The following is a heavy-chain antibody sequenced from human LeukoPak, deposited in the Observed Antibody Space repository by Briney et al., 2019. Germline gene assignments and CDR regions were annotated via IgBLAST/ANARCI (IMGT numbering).Heavy chain of an antibody. V-gene: IGHV3-74*01. D-gene: IGHD4-17*01. Sequence: GGSLRLSCAASGFTFSSHWMPWVRQAPGKGLVWVSRINSDGSSTSYADSVKGRFTISRDNAKNTLYLQMNSLRAEDTAVYYCATGSYGDPFDYWGQGTLVTVSS. CDR1: GFTFSSHW. CDR2: INSDGSST. J-gene: IGHJ4*02. CDR3: ATGSYGDPFDY.